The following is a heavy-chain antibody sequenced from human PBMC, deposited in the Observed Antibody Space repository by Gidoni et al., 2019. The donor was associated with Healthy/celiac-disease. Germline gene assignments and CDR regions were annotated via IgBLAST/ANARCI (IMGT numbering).Heavy chain of an antibody. Sequence: QVQLVQSGAEVKKPGSSVKVSCKASGGTFSDQAINWVRRAPGQGLEWMGGIIPIFGAPTSAQKFQGRVTITADESTRIAYMELSSLTSEDTAVYYCGSRRGWEKLRGTFMDAWGQGTTVIVSS. J-gene: IGHJ6*02. CDR1: GGTFSDQA. CDR3: GSRRGWEKLRGTFMDA. CDR2: IIPIFGAP. V-gene: IGHV1-69*01. D-gene: IGHD6-19*01.